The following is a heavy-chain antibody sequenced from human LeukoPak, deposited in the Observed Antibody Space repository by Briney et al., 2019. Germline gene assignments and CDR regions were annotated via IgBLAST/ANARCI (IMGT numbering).Heavy chain of an antibody. D-gene: IGHD3-22*01. CDR2: INHSGST. CDR1: GGSFSGYY. J-gene: IGHJ6*03. CDR3: ARGAGSYDSSGFYPYYYYYYYMDV. Sequence: SETLSLTCAVYGGSFSGYYWSWIRQPPGKGLEWIGEINHSGSTNYNPSLKSRVTISVDTSKNQFSLKLSSVTAADTAVYYCARGAGSYDSSGFYPYYYYYYYMDVWGKGTTVTVSS. V-gene: IGHV4-34*01.